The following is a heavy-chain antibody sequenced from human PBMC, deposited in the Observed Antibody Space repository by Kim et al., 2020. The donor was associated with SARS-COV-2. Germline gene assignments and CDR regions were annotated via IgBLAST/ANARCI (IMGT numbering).Heavy chain of an antibody. V-gene: IGHV3-30-3*01. Sequence: GGSLRLSCAASGFTFSSYAMHWVRQAPGKGLEWVAVISYDGSNKYYADSVKGRFTISRDNSKNTLYLQMNSLRAEDTAVYYCAREYKVVTLDPWGQGTLVTVSS. CDR2: ISYDGSNK. D-gene: IGHD3-22*01. J-gene: IGHJ5*02. CDR1: GFTFSSYA. CDR3: AREYKVVTLDP.